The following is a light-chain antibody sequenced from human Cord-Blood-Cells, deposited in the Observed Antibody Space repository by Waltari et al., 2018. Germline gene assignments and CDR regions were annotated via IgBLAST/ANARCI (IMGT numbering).Light chain of an antibody. CDR1: QSVSSSY. Sequence: EIVLTQSPGTLSLSPGERAPLSCRASQSVSSSYLAWYQQKPGQAPRLLIYGASSTATGIPDRFSGSGSGTDFTLTISRLEPEDFAVYYCQQYGSSPPTFGPGTKVDIK. CDR2: GAS. V-gene: IGKV3-20*01. J-gene: IGKJ3*01. CDR3: QQYGSSPPT.